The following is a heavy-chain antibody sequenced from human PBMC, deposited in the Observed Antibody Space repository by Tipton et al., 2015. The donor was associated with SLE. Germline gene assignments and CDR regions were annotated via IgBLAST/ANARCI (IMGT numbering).Heavy chain of an antibody. D-gene: IGHD5-18*01. V-gene: IGHV4-59*11. CDR1: GGSINSHY. J-gene: IGHJ5*02. Sequence: TLSLTCTVSGGSINSHYWNWIRQSPGKGLEWIGYIDYSGSTNYNPSLKSRVTISIDTSKNQFSLRLTSVIAADTAVYYCARLHGYSYGLNWFDPWGQGTLISVSS. CDR3: ARLHGYSYGLNWFDP. CDR2: IDYSGST.